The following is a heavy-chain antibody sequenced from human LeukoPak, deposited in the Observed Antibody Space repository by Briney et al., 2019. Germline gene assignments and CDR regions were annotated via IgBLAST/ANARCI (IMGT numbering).Heavy chain of an antibody. Sequence: SETLSLTCTVSRGSISSSGYYWGWIRQPPGKGLEWIGSIYYSGSTYYNPSLKSRVTISVDTSKNQFSLNLSSVTAADTAVYYCARGYQPPSDFDYWGQGTLVTVSS. J-gene: IGHJ4*02. V-gene: IGHV4-39*07. CDR2: IYYSGST. CDR3: ARGYQPPSDFDY. D-gene: IGHD2-2*01. CDR1: RGSISSSGYY.